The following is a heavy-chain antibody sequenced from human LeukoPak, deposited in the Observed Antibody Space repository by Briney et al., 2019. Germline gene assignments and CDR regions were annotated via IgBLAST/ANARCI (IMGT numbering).Heavy chain of an antibody. Sequence: SVKGSFKASGGTFSSYTISWVRQAPGQGLEWMERIIPILGIANYAQKLQGRVTITADKSTSPAYMELSSLRSEDTAVYYCARFLSDSNGMDVWGQGTTVTVSS. D-gene: IGHD2-21*01. J-gene: IGHJ6*02. CDR3: ARFLSDSNGMDV. CDR1: GGTFSSYT. V-gene: IGHV1-69*02. CDR2: IIPILGIA.